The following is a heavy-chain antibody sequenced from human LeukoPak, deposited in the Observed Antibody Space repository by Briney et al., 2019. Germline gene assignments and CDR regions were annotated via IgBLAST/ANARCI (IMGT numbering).Heavy chain of an antibody. J-gene: IGHJ4*02. CDR2: IYSSGSI. D-gene: IGHD5-18*01. CDR1: GGSTSGYY. CDR3: AREGVDTPMVDY. Sequence: PSETLSLTCTVSGGSTSGYYWTWIRQPAGKGLEWIGRIYSSGSIKYNPSLESRVTMSVDTSKNQFSLKLSSVTAADTAVYYCAREGVDTPMVDYWGQGTLVTVSS. V-gene: IGHV4-4*07.